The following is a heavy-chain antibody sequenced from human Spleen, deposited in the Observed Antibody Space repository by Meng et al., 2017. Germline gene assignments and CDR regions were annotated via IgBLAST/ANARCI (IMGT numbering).Heavy chain of an antibody. CDR3: AKDQADFRASVDTSMVTFDY. D-gene: IGHD5-18*01. CDR1: GFTFSSYW. CDR2: SNSDGRTT. V-gene: IGHV3-74*01. Sequence: GESLKISCAASGFTFSSYWRHWVRQAPGKGLVWVSRSNSDGRTTNYADSVKGRFTISRDNAKNSLYLQRDSLRTEDTALYYCAKDQADFRASVDTSMVTFDYWGQGTLVTVSS. J-gene: IGHJ4*02.